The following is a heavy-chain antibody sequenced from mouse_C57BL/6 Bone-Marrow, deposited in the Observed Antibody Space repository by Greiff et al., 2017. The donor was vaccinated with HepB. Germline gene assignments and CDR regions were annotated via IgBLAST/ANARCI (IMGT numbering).Heavy chain of an antibody. Sequence: QVQLQQPGAELVKPGASVKLSCKASGYTFTEYTIHWVKQRSGQGLEWIGWFYPGSGSIKYNEKFKDKATLTADKSSSTVYMELSRLTSEDSAVYFCARHEDNYGSSRDYFDYWGQGTTLTVSS. V-gene: IGHV1-62-2*01. CDR3: ARHEDNYGSSRDYFDY. CDR2: FYPGSGSI. CDR1: GYTFTEYT. D-gene: IGHD1-1*01. J-gene: IGHJ2*01.